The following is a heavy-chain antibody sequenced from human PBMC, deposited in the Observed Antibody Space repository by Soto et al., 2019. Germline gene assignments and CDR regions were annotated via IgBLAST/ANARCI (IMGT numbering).Heavy chain of an antibody. V-gene: IGHV3-49*03. CDR2: IGTKANGGAR. CDR3: SRGGY. Sequence: EVQVVESGGGLAQPGLSLRLSCTVSGFGFADNTLSWFRQAPGKGLEWVSSIGTKANGGAREYAAPVKGRFTISRDDSKNIAYLEMNNLEIEDTAMYYCSRGGYWGQGTLVTVSS. CDR1: GFGFADNT. D-gene: IGHD3-10*01. J-gene: IGHJ4*02.